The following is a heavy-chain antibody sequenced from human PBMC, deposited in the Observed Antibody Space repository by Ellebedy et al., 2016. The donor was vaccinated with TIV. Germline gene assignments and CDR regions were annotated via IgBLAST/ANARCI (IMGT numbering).Heavy chain of an antibody. CDR1: GFPFTSFY. D-gene: IGHD3-10*01. CDR2: VNPGGGVT. J-gene: IGHJ6*02. Sequence: AASVKVSCKASGFPFTSFYFHWVRQAPGQGLEWMGLVNPGGGVTTYAQKFQGRVTMTRDTSTSTVYMELSSLRYEDTAVYFCARDLARGDVWGQGTTVTVSS. V-gene: IGHV1-46*01. CDR3: ARDLARGDV.